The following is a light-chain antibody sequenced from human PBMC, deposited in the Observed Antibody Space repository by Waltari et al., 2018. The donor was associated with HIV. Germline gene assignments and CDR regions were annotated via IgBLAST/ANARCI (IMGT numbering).Light chain of an antibody. V-gene: IGLV1-47*01. Sequence: QSVVTQPPSASGTPGQRVTISCSGSSSNIGSNYVYWYQQLPGTAPKLLIHRNNQRPSGVPDRFSASKSGTSAYLAISGLRSEDEADYYCLSWDDSLRVWVFGGGTKVTVL. CDR1: SSNIGSNY. CDR3: LSWDDSLRVWV. CDR2: RNN. J-gene: IGLJ3*02.